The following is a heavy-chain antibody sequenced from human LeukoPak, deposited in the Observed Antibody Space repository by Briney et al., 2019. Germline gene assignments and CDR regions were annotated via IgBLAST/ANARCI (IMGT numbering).Heavy chain of an antibody. CDR1: GGSISSYY. Sequence: SETLSLTCTVSGGSISSYYWSWIRQPPGKGLEWIGYIYYSGSTNYNPSLKSRVTISVDTSKNQFSLKLSSVTAADTAVYYCARDFSSSSGGWYYYMDVWGKGTTVTVSS. V-gene: IGHV4-59*01. D-gene: IGHD6-6*01. CDR3: ARDFSSSSGGWYYYMDV. CDR2: IYYSGST. J-gene: IGHJ6*03.